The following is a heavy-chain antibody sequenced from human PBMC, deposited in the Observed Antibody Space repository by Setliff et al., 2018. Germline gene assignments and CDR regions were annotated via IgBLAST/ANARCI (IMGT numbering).Heavy chain of an antibody. CDR1: GGTFSDYY. V-gene: IGHV4-34*01. D-gene: IGHD6-6*01. Sequence: KTSETLSLTCAAYGGTFSDYYWTWIRQPPGKGLEWIGEINHRGSTNYNPSLKSRATISIDTSKDQFSLKLISMSAADTAVYFCARGRNIAARLLDSWGQGALVTSPQ. CDR3: ARGRNIAARLLDS. CDR2: INHRGST. J-gene: IGHJ4*02.